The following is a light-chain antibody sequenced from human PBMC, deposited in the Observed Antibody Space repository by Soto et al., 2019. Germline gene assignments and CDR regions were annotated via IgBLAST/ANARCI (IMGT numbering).Light chain of an antibody. V-gene: IGKV3-15*01. CDR2: DAS. J-gene: IGKJ4*01. CDR1: QSISRS. Sequence: EIVSTQSPAILSVSPGERATLSCRASQSISRSLAWYQQKPGQAPRLLISDASTRATGIPARFSGSGSGTEFTLTISSLQSEDFALYYCQQYGSSPFTFGGGTKVDIK. CDR3: QQYGSSPFT.